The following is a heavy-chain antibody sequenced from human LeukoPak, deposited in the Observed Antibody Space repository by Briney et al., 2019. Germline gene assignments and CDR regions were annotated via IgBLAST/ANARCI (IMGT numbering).Heavy chain of an antibody. V-gene: IGHV3-21*01. CDR1: VFTFSSYS. J-gene: IGHJ4*02. D-gene: IGHD1-20*01. Sequence: NPGGSLRLSCAASVFTFSSYSMNWVRQAPGKGLEWVSSISSSSSYIYYADSVKGRFTISRDNAKNSLYLQMNSLRAEDTAVYYCARDSNWNPTFHYWGQGTLVTVSS. CDR2: ISSSSSYI. CDR3: ARDSNWNPTFHY.